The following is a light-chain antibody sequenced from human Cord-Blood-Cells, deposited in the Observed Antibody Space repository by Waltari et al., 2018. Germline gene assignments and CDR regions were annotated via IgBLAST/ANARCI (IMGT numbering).Light chain of an antibody. CDR2: WAS. CDR1: QSVLYSSNNKNY. CDR3: QQYYSTPWT. V-gene: IGKV4-1*01. Sequence: DIVMTPSPDSPAVSLGERATLNCKSSQSVLYSSNNKNYLAWYQQKPGQPPKLLIYWASTRESGVPDRFSGSGSGTDFTLTISSLQAEDVAVYYCQQYYSTPWTFGQGTKVEIK. J-gene: IGKJ1*01.